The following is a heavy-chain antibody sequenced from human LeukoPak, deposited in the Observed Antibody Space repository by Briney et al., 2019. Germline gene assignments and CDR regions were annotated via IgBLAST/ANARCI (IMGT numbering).Heavy chain of an antibody. V-gene: IGHV4-30-2*01. Sequence: SETLSLTCAVSGGSIGSDDYSWTWIRQPPGKGLEWIVYISHSGSTYYNPSLKSRVTISVDRSKNQFSLKLSSVTAADTAVYYCARHASDFWSGSSGFFDYWGQGTLVTVSS. CDR2: ISHSGST. CDR3: ARHASDFWSGSSGFFDY. CDR1: GGSIGSDDYS. D-gene: IGHD3-3*01. J-gene: IGHJ4*02.